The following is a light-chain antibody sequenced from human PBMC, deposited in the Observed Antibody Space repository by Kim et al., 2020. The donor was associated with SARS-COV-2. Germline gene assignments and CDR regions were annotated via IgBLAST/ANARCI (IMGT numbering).Light chain of an antibody. J-gene: IGLJ1*01. Sequence: QSVLSQPPSVSGAPGQRVTISCTGSSSNIGAHYGVHWYQQLPGAAPTLLIYHNADRPSGVPDRFSGSKSGTSASLAITGLQAEDEADYYCQSYDNSLSTYVFGTGTKVTVL. V-gene: IGLV1-40*01. CDR3: QSYDNSLSTYV. CDR2: HNA. CDR1: SSNIGAHYG.